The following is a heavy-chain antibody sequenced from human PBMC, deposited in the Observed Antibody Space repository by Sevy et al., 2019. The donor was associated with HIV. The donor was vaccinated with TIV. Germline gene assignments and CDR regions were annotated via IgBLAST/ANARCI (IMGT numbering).Heavy chain of an antibody. Sequence: GGSLRLSCAASGFTFSDYYMSWIRQAPGKGLEWVSYISSSGSTIYYTDSVKGRFTISRDNAKNSLYLQMNSLRAEDTAVYYCARDTAERGYSYGPPLSTGMDVWGQGTTVTVSS. CDR3: ARDTAERGYSYGPPLSTGMDV. CDR2: ISSSGSTI. V-gene: IGHV3-11*01. J-gene: IGHJ6*02. D-gene: IGHD5-18*01. CDR1: GFTFSDYY.